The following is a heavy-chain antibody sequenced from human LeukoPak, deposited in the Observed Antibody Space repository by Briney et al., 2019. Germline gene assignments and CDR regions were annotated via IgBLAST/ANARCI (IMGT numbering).Heavy chain of an antibody. CDR1: GFTFGPYT. Sequence: GGSLRLSCAASGFTFGPYTMNWVRQAPGKGLEWVSYISSSSDTIYYADSVKGRITISRDNAKNSLYLQMNSLRAEDTAVYYCASGMRVGPNIWGQGTLVTVSS. CDR3: ASGMRVGPNI. V-gene: IGHV3-48*04. CDR2: ISSSSDTI. J-gene: IGHJ4*02. D-gene: IGHD1-26*01.